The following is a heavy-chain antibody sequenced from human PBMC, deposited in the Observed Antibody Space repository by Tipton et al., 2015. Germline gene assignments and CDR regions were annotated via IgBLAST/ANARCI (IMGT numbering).Heavy chain of an antibody. J-gene: IGHJ4*02. V-gene: IGHV4-38-2*02. CDR2: IYHSGTT. CDR3: AREGSSWYFGVY. CDR1: GYSISSGYY. Sequence: TLSLTCAVFGYSISSGYYWGWIRQPPGKGLEWIGSIYHSGTTYSNPSLKSRVTISVDTSKNQFSLKLRSVTAADTALYYCAREGSSWYFGVYWGQGTLVSVSS. D-gene: IGHD6-13*01.